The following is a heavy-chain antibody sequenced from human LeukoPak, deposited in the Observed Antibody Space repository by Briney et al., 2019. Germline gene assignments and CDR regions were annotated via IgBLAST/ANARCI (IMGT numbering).Heavy chain of an antibody. CDR3: ARARDRVPAAEFDY. CDR2: IIPIFGTA. V-gene: IGHV1-69*13. Sequence: SVKVSCKASGGTFSSYAISWVRQAPGQGLEWMGGIIPIFGTANYAQKFQSRVTITADESTSTAYMELSSLRSEDTAVYYCARARDRVPAAEFDYWGQGTLVTVSS. CDR1: GGTFSSYA. D-gene: IGHD2-2*01. J-gene: IGHJ4*02.